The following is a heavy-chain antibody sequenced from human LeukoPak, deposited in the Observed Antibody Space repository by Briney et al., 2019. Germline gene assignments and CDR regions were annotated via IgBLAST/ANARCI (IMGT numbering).Heavy chain of an antibody. V-gene: IGHV3-21*01. D-gene: IGHD6-19*01. J-gene: IGHJ4*02. Sequence: KPGGSLRLSCAASGFTFSSYSMSWVRQAPGKGLEWVSSINSSSSEIYYVDSVKGRFTISRDNAKNSLYLQMNSLRAEDTAVYYCARADGYSSGWYADCWGQGTLVAVCS. CDR1: GFTFSSYS. CDR3: ARADGYSSGWYADC. CDR2: INSSSSEI.